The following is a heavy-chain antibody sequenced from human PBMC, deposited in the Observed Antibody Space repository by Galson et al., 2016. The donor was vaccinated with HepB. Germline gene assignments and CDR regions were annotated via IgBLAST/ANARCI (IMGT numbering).Heavy chain of an antibody. CDR3: GRLGTAAAVANRRGSIC. CDR2: IHSSGTS. J-gene: IGHJ4*02. Sequence: SETLSLTCTVSGDSISNVGRHWGWFRQSPGKGLEYIGSIHSSGTSYYNPSLTSRITVSADTSRNQFFLSLTSVTAADTAIYYCGRLGTAAAVANRRGSICWSQGTRVSVSS. D-gene: IGHD6-25*01. CDR1: GDSISNVGRH. V-gene: IGHV4-39*01.